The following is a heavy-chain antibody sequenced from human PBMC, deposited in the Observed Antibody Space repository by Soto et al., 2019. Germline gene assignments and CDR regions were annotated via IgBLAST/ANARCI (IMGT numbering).Heavy chain of an antibody. CDR2: ISGSGGST. Sequence: PGGSLRLSCAASGFTFSSYAMSWVRQAPGKGLEWVSAISGSGGSTYYADSVKGRFTISRDNSKNTLYLQMNSLRAEDTAVYYCAKDHLYNWNDESNFLDYWGQGTLVTVSS. V-gene: IGHV3-23*01. D-gene: IGHD1-1*01. CDR3: AKDHLYNWNDESNFLDY. J-gene: IGHJ4*02. CDR1: GFTFSSYA.